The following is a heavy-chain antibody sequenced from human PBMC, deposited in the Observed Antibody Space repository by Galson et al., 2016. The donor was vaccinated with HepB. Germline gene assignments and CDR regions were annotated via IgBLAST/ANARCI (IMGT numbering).Heavy chain of an antibody. CDR1: GFTVSNNY. V-gene: IGHV3-53*01. J-gene: IGHJ6*02. CDR2: IYSGGRT. CDR3: ATSPNNNV. Sequence: SLRLSCAASGFTVSNNYMTWVRQAPGKGLEWVSAIYSGGRTYYADSVKGRFTISRDNSKNTLFLQMNSLRAEDTAVYYCATSPNNNVWGQGTTVTVSS. D-gene: IGHD1/OR15-1a*01.